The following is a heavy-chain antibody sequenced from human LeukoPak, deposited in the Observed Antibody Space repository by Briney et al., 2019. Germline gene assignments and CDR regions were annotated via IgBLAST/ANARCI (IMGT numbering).Heavy chain of an antibody. D-gene: IGHD3-9*01. V-gene: IGHV4-59*01. J-gene: IGHJ3*02. CDR1: GGSISSYY. Sequence: SETLSLTCTVSGGSISSYYWSWIRQPPGKGLEWIGYIYYSGSTNYNPSLKSRVTISVDTSKNQFSLKLSSVTAADTAVYYCARGRSPYYGILTGYDDAFDIWGQGTMVTVSS. CDR2: IYYSGST. CDR3: ARGRSPYYGILTGYDDAFDI.